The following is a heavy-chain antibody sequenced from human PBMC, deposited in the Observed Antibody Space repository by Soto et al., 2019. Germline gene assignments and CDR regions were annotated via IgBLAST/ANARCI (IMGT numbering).Heavy chain of an antibody. Sequence: GGSLRLSCAASGFTVSSNYMSWVRQAPGKGLEWVSVIYGGGSTYHADSVEGRFTISRDNSKNTLYLQMNSLRAEDTAVYYCARGIAAAGTFDDWGQGTLVTVSS. CDR2: IYGGGST. CDR1: GFTVSSNY. V-gene: IGHV3-53*01. CDR3: ARGIAAAGTFDD. D-gene: IGHD6-13*01. J-gene: IGHJ4*02.